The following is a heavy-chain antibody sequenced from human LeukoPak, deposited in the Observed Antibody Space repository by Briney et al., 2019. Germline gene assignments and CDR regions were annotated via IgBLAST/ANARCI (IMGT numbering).Heavy chain of an antibody. D-gene: IGHD3-10*01. CDR1: GGSISSGDYY. CDR2: IYYSGST. Sequence: SETLSLTCTVSGGSISSGDYYWSWIRQPPGKGLEWIGYIYYSGSTYYNPSLKSRVTISVDTSKNQFSLKLSSVTAADTAVYYCARTRDRGVHLDYWGQGTLVTVSS. J-gene: IGHJ4*02. CDR3: ARTRDRGVHLDY. V-gene: IGHV4-30-4*01.